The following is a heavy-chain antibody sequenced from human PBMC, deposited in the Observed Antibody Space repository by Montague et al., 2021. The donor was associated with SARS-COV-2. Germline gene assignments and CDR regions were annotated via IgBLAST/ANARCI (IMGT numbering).Heavy chain of an antibody. D-gene: IGHD6-6*01. V-gene: IGHV3-20*04. J-gene: IGHJ4*02. CDR3: ARDRYSISPYFDY. CDR2: INWNGDST. CDR1: GFIFDNYG. Sequence: SLRLSCAASGFIFDNYGMSWVRRVPGKGLEWVSNINWNGDSTGYADSVKGLFTISRDNAKNSLSLQMNSLRAEDTALYYYARDRYSISPYFDYWGQGILVTVSS.